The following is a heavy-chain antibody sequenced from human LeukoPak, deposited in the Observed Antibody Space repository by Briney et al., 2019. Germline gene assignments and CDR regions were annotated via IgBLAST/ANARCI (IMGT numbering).Heavy chain of an antibody. J-gene: IGHJ4*02. V-gene: IGHV3-74*01. CDR2: INSDMSST. Sequence: GGSLRLSCAASGFTFSNHWMHRVRQAPGKGLVWVSRINSDMSSTNYADSVKGRFTISRDNAKNTLYLQMNSLRAEDTAVYYCARDIAVSGNYFDYWGQGTLVTVSS. CDR3: ARDIAVSGNYFDY. D-gene: IGHD6-19*01. CDR1: GFTFSNHW.